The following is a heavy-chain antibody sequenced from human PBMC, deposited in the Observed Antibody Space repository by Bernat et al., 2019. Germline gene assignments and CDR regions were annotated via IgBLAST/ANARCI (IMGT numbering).Heavy chain of an antibody. J-gene: IGHJ6*03. Sequence: VQLVESGGGLVQPGGSLKLSCAASGFTFSGSAMHWVRQASGKGLEWVGRIRSKANSYATAYAASVKGRFTISRDDSKNTAYLQMNSLKTEDTAVYYCTTSYCSGGSCYPYYYYYYMDVWGKGTTVTVSS. CDR3: TTSYCSGGSCYPYYYYYYMDV. D-gene: IGHD2-15*01. V-gene: IGHV3-73*02. CDR1: GFTFSGSA. CDR2: IRSKANSYAT.